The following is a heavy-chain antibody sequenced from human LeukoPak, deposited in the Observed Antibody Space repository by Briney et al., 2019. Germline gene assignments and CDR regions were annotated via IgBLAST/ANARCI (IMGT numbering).Heavy chain of an antibody. D-gene: IGHD2-2*01. J-gene: IGHJ3*02. Sequence: GASVKVSCKASGGTFSSYAISWVRQAPGQRLEWMGGIIPIFGTANYAQKFQGRVTITADESTSTAYMELSSLRSEDTAVYYCARESVEYCSSTSCYQGIWGQGTMVTVSS. CDR2: IIPIFGTA. V-gene: IGHV1-69*13. CDR1: GGTFSSYA. CDR3: ARESVEYCSSTSCYQGI.